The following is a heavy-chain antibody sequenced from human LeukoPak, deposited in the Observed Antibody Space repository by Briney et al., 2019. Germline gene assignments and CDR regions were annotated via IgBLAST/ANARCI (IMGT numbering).Heavy chain of an antibody. V-gene: IGHV4-4*07. CDR2: IYTTEST. J-gene: IGHJ6*03. CDR3: SXXXXYGDPSRSFXYMDV. CDR1: GGYIGSYY. D-gene: IGHD4-17*01. Sequence: PSETLSLTCTVSGGYIGSYYWSWIRQPAGKGLEWIGRIYTTESTNYNPSLKSRVTMSVDMSTNQLSLKLSSVTAADTAVYYCSXXXXYGDPSRSFXYMDVWXKGTTVTVSS.